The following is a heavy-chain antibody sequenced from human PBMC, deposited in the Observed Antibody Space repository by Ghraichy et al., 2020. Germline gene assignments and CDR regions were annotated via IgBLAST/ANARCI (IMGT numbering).Heavy chain of an antibody. J-gene: IGHJ5*02. V-gene: IGHV4-59*08. CDR2: VYYSGNT. Sequence: SQTLSLICTVSGGSISSDFWSWIRQPPGKKLEWIGYVYYSGNTNYNPSLESRVTISVDRSKNQFSLNLRSVTAADTAVYYCARQDTGGFDPWGQGTLVTVAS. CDR1: GGSISSDF. D-gene: IGHD3-10*01. CDR3: ARQDTGGFDP.